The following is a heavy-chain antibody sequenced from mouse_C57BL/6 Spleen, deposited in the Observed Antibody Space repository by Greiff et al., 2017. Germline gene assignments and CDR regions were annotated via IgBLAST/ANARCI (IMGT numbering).Heavy chain of an antibody. Sequence: EVQLQQSGPELVKPGASVKLSCKASGFSFTGYYMNWVKQSPEKSLEWIGEINPSTGGTTYNQKFKAKATLTADKSSSTAYMQLRSLTSEDSAVYYCARRLLRYAMDYGGQGTAVTVSA. J-gene: IGHJ4*01. CDR1: GFSFTGYY. CDR3: ARRLLRYAMDY. V-gene: IGHV1-42*01. CDR2: INPSTGGT.